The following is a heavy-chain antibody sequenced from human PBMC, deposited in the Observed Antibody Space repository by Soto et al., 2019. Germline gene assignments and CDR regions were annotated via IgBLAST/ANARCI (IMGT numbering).Heavy chain of an antibody. V-gene: IGHV3-23*01. CDR1: GFSYNNYA. CDR2: LSGSGETT. CDR3: AKSSRQLTHEVPYYCFYGMDA. Sequence: EVQLLESGGGLVLPGESRRLSCAASGFSYNNYAMNWVRQAPGKGLEWVSSLSGSGETTYYADSVAGRFTISRDNSRNTLFLQMNSLSADDTAIYYCAKSSRQLTHEVPYYCFYGMDAWGQGTTVIVSS. D-gene: IGHD2-2*01. J-gene: IGHJ6*02.